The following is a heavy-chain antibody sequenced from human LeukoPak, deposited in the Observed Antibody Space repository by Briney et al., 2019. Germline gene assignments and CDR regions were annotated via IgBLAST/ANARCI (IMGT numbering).Heavy chain of an antibody. D-gene: IGHD2-15*01. CDR1: GFTFSRDN. CDR3: ARVDCSESNCYLDY. V-gene: IGHV3-21*01. J-gene: IGHJ4*02. Sequence: GGALRLSCAESGFTFSRDNMNSGREAPGKGREWVSSISSSSMFTFYAESVKGRFTISRDNAKNSLFLQMDSLRAEDTAMYYCARVDCSESNCYLDYWGQGTLVTVSS. CDR2: ISSSSMFT.